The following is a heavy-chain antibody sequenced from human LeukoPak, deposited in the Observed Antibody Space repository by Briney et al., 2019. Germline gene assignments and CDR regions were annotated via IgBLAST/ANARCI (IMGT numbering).Heavy chain of an antibody. CDR3: AREGKTGTTDAFDI. J-gene: IGHJ3*02. D-gene: IGHD1-7*01. V-gene: IGHV1-2*02. CDR2: INPNSGGT. Sequence: ASVKVSCKASGYTFTGYYMHWVRQAPGQGLEWMGWINPNSGGTNYAQKFQGRVTMTGDTSISTAYMELSRLRSDDTAVYYCAREGKTGTTDAFDIWGQGTMVTVSS. CDR1: GYTFTGYY.